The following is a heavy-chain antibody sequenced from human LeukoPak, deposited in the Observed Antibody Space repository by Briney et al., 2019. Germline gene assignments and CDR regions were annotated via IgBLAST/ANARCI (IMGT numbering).Heavy chain of an antibody. D-gene: IGHD6-13*01. CDR2: INHSGST. CDR1: GGSFSGYY. J-gene: IGHJ6*03. CDR3: AKQPRYYYYYMDV. V-gene: IGHV4-34*01. Sequence: SETLSLTCAVYGGSFSGYYWSWIRQPPGKGLEWIGEINHSGSTNYNPSLKSRVTISVDTSKNQFSLKLSSVPAADTAVYYCAKQPRYYYYYMDVWGKGTTVTVSS.